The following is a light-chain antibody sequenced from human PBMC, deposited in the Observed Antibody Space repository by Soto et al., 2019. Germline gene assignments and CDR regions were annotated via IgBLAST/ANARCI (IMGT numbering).Light chain of an antibody. CDR3: ASYTSTPTLVV. V-gene: IGLV2-14*01. J-gene: IGLJ2*01. CDR2: GVN. CDR1: SSDIGRYNY. Sequence: QSVLTQPASVSGSPGQSITISCTGTSSDIGRYNYVSWYQQHPGKAPRLVISGVNKRPSGISNRFSGSKSGNTAYLTIAGLQADDEDIYYCASYTSTPTLVVFGGGTQLTVL.